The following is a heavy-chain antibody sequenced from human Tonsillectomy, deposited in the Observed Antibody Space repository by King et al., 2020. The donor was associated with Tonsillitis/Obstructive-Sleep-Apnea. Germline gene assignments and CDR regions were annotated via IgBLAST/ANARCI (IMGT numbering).Heavy chain of an antibody. CDR1: GFTFDDYA. V-gene: IGHV3-9*01. J-gene: IGHJ3*02. D-gene: IGHD3-3*01. Sequence: QLVQSGGGLVQPGRSLRLSCAASGFTFDDYAMHWVRQAPGKGLEWVSGISWNSGSIGYADSVKGRFTISRDNTKNSLYLQMKSLRAEDAALYYCAKYFSSVLDAFDIWGQGTMVTVSS. CDR2: ISWNSGSI. CDR3: AKYFSSVLDAFDI.